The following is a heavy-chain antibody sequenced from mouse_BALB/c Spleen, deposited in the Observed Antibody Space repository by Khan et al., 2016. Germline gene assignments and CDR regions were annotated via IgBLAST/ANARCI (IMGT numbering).Heavy chain of an antibody. J-gene: IGHJ1*01. V-gene: IGHV5-4*02. CDR3: ARELYWYFDV. CDR1: GFTFSDYY. CDR2: ISDGGSYT. Sequence: EVELVESGGGLVKPGGSLKLSCAASGFTFSDYYMYWVRQTPEKRLEWVATISDGGSYTYYPDSVKGRFTISRDNAKNNLYLQMSSLKTEDTAMYYCARELYWYFDVWGARTTVTVSS.